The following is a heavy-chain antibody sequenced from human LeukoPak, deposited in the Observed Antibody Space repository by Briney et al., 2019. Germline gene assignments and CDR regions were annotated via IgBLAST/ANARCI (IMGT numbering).Heavy chain of an antibody. CDR2: ISTYNGNT. Sequence: RASVKVSCKASGYTFTSNGITWVRQAPGQGLEWMGWISTYNGNTNYAQKLQGRVTMTTGTFTSTAYMELRSLRSDDTAVCYCASGSPPYTAYWGQGTLVTVSS. CDR3: ASGSPPYTAY. V-gene: IGHV1-18*01. CDR1: GYTFTSNG. J-gene: IGHJ4*02. D-gene: IGHD3-16*01.